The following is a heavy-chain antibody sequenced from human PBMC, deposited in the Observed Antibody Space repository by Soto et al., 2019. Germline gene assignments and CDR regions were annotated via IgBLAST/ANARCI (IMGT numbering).Heavy chain of an antibody. V-gene: IGHV3-23*01. CDR2: ISGGGSGT. CDR1: GFTFGSYA. CDR3: ANDPKRSVPCNWLDP. D-gene: IGHD3-10*02. Sequence: EMQLSESGGGLVQPGGSLRLSCAASGFTFGSYAMSWVRQAPGKGLEWVSAISGGGSGTYYADSVKGRFTISRDNSKNKLFLQMNSLRGEDTAIYYCANDPKRSVPCNWLDPLSQGSLVTVSS. J-gene: IGHJ5*02.